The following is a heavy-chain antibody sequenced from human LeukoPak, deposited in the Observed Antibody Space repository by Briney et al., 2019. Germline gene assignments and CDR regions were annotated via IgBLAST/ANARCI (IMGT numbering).Heavy chain of an antibody. Sequence: GGSLRLSXAASGFTFSDYTMNRVRQAPGKGLEWVSYISTTSSTIYYADSVKGRFTVSRVNAKNSQYLQMNSLRAEDTAVYYCARDNRDFWSGYYYFDYWGQGSLVTVSS. CDR1: GFTFSDYT. CDR2: ISTTSSTI. CDR3: ARDNRDFWSGYYYFDY. V-gene: IGHV3-48*01. J-gene: IGHJ4*02. D-gene: IGHD3-3*01.